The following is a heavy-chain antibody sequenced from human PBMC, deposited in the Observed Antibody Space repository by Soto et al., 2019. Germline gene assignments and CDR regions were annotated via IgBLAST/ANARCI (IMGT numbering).Heavy chain of an antibody. V-gene: IGHV4-59*01. CDR1: GGSISSYY. CDR3: ARCADSSGCYAQCYFDY. D-gene: IGHD6-19*01. J-gene: IGHJ4*02. Sequence: PSETLSLTCTVSGGSISSYYWSWIRQPPGKGLKWLGYIFYNGNTNYNPSLKSRVTISVDTSKNQFSLNLSSVTAADTAVYYCARCADSSGCYAQCYFDYWGQGTLVTVSS. CDR2: IFYNGNT.